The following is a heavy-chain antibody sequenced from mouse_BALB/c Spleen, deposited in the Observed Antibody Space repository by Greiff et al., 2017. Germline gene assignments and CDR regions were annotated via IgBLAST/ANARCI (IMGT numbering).Heavy chain of an antibody. V-gene: IGHV5-6-3*01. Sequence: EVKLVESGGGLVQPGGSLKLSCAASGFTFSSYGMSWVRQTPDKRLELVATINSNGGNTYYPDSVKGRFTISRDNAKNALYLQMSSLKSEDTAMYYCAYYYAMDYWGQGTSVTVSS. CDR3: AYYYAMDY. CDR1: GFTFSSYG. J-gene: IGHJ4*01. CDR2: INSNGGNT.